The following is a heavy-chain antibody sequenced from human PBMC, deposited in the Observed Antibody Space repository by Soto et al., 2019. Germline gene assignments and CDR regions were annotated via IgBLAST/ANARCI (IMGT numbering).Heavy chain of an antibody. D-gene: IGHD2-15*01. CDR2: ISGSGGAT. V-gene: IGHV3-23*01. CDR1: GFTFSSYA. J-gene: IGHJ4*02. CDR3: AKRTSGQQFGY. Sequence: EVQLLESGGGLVQPGGSLRLSCAASGFTFSSYAMAWVRQAPGKGLEWVSAISGSGGATHYADSVSGRFTISSDNSNITVFLQINSRRGEDTAVYYCAKRTSGQQFGYWGQGTLVTVSS.